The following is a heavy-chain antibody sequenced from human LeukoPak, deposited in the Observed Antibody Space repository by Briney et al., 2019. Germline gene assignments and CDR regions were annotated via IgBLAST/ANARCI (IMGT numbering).Heavy chain of an antibody. V-gene: IGHV1-18*01. Sequence: ALVKVSCKASGYTFTSYGISWVRQAPGQGLEWMGWISAYNGNTNYAQKFQGWVTMTRDTSISTAYMELSRLRSDDTAVYYCARERGTRYYYDSSGYPRFDPWGQGTLVTVSS. CDR1: GYTFTSYG. CDR3: ARERGTRYYYDSSGYPRFDP. J-gene: IGHJ5*02. CDR2: ISAYNGNT. D-gene: IGHD3-22*01.